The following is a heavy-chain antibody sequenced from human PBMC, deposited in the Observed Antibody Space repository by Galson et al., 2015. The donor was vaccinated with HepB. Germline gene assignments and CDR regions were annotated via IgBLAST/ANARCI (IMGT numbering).Heavy chain of an antibody. CDR3: ARTRGAAAGIFDY. D-gene: IGHD6-13*01. J-gene: IGHJ4*02. V-gene: IGHV3-74*01. Sequence: SLSLSCAASGFTFSNYWMHWVRHAPGKGLVWVSRINSDGTYITYADSVKGRFTISRDNAKNTLYLQMSSPRAEDTALYYCARTRGAAAGIFDYWGQGSLVTVSS. CDR1: GFTFSNYW. CDR2: INSDGTYI.